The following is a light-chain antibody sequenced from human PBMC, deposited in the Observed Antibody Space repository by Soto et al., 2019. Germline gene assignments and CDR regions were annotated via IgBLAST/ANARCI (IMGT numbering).Light chain of an antibody. V-gene: IGLV6-57*04. CDR2: ENN. CDR1: SGSIANNY. Sequence: NFMLTQSHSVSESPGKTLSISCTRSSGSIANNYVQWYQQRPGSAPTTVIYENNQRLSGFPDRFSGSTDCSSNSASLTISGLQTEDEADYYCQSYDSDFVVFGGGTKVTVL. J-gene: IGLJ2*01. CDR3: QSYDSDFVV.